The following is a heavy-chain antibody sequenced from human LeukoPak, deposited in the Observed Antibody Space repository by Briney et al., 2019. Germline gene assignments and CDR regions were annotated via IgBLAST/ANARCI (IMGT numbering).Heavy chain of an antibody. V-gene: IGHV4-4*07. CDR3: ARVGSDSAPSSGSYNYFDY. CDR2: IYTSGST. D-gene: IGHD1-26*01. Sequence: PSETLSLTCTVSGGSISSYYWSWIRQPAGKGLEWIGRIYTSGSTNYNPSLKSRVTMSVDTSKNQFSLKLSSVTAADTAVYYCARVGSDSAPSSGSYNYFDYWGQGTLVTVSS. J-gene: IGHJ4*02. CDR1: GGSISSYY.